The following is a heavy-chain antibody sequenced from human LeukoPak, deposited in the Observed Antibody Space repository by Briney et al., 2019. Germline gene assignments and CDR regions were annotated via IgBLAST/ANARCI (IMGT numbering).Heavy chain of an antibody. Sequence: GGSLRLSCAASGFTFSNAWMSWVRQAPGKGLEWVSYISGSGNNIYFADSVKGRFTISRDNAKNSLYLQMNSLRAEDTAVYYCARLHYDFVWGIFDFWGQGTLVTVSS. CDR1: GFTFSNAW. J-gene: IGHJ4*02. V-gene: IGHV3-11*04. D-gene: IGHD3-16*01. CDR3: ARLHYDFVWGIFDF. CDR2: ISGSGNNI.